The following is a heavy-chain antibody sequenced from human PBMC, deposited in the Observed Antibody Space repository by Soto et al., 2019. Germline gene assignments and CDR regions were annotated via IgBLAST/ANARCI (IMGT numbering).Heavy chain of an antibody. CDR2: ISAYNGNT. V-gene: IGHV1-18*04. Sequence: QVQLVQSGAEVKKPGASVKVSCKASGYTFTSYGISWVRQAPGQGLEWMGWISAYNGNTNYAQKLQGRVTMTTDTSTSTADMELRSLRSDDTAVYYCARVGAARRYGLHGNIDYWGQGTLVTVSS. D-gene: IGHD6-6*01. CDR3: ARVGAARRYGLHGNIDY. CDR1: GYTFTSYG. J-gene: IGHJ4*02.